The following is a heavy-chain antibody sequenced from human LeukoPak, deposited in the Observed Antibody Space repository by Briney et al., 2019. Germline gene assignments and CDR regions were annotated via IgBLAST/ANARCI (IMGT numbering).Heavy chain of an antibody. J-gene: IGHJ4*02. D-gene: IGHD3-22*01. CDR2: ISGGGDK. CDR3: AKDVNSSGYYLGFDY. V-gene: IGHV3-23*01. Sequence: HSGGSLRLSCAASGFTFSTYAMSWVRQAPGKGLEWVTTISGGGDKQYADHVKGRFTVSRDDSKSTLYLQMNSLRAEDTALYYCAKDVNSSGYYLGFDYWGQGTLVTVSS. CDR1: GFTFSTYA.